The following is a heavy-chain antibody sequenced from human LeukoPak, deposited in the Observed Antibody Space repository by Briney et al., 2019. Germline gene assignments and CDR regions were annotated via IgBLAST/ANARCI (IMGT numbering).Heavy chain of an antibody. CDR3: AKRLLWFGEFDSFDY. D-gene: IGHD3-10*01. J-gene: IGHJ4*02. Sequence: PGGSLRLSCAASGFTISDHYMDWVRQAPGKGLEWVSYISSSGSTIYYADSVKGRFTISRDNSKNTLYLQMNSLRAEDTAVYYCAKRLLWFGEFDSFDYWGQGTLVTVSS. CDR2: ISSSGSTI. V-gene: IGHV3-11*04. CDR1: GFTISDHY.